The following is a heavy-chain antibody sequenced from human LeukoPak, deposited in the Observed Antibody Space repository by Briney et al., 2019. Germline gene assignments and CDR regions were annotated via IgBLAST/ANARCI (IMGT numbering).Heavy chain of an antibody. CDR2: SGSGGST. D-gene: IGHD3-10*01. CDR1: GFTFSSYA. V-gene: IGHV3-23*01. CDR3: AKDQRYYGSGSSLVYYGMDV. J-gene: IGHJ6*02. Sequence: PGGSLRLSCAASGFTFSSYAMSWVRQAPGKGLEWVSASGSGGSTYYADSVKGRFTISRDNSKNTLYLQMNSLRAEDTAVYYCAKDQRYYGSGSSLVYYGMDVWGQGTTVTVSS.